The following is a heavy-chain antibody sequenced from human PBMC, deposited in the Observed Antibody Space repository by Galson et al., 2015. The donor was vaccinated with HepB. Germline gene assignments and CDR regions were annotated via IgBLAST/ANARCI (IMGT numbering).Heavy chain of an antibody. CDR1: GFSLSTSGMC. J-gene: IGHJ5*02. CDR3: ATGGSSTSCYTLDP. V-gene: IGHV2-70*01. CDR2: IDWDDDK. Sequence: PALVKPTQTLTLTCTFSGFSLSTSGMCVSWIRQPPGKALEWLALIDWDDDKYYSTSLKTRLTISKDTSKNQVVLTMTNMDPVDTATYYCATGGSSTSCYTLDPWGQGTLVTVSS. D-gene: IGHD2-2*01.